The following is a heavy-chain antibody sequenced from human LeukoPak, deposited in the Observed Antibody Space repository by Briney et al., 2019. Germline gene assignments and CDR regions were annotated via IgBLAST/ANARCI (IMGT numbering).Heavy chain of an antibody. V-gene: IGHV3-53*04. CDR2: IYSGGST. D-gene: IGHD3-10*01. J-gene: IGHJ6*02. CDR1: GFTVSSNY. Sequence: SGGSLRLSCAASGFTVSSNYMSWVRQAPGKGLEWVSVIYSGGSTYYADSVEGRFTISRHNSKNTLYLQMNSLRAEDTAVYYCARDTVEALGGPRGVLYYYYGMDVWGQGTTVTVSS. CDR3: ARDTVEALGGPRGVLYYYYGMDV.